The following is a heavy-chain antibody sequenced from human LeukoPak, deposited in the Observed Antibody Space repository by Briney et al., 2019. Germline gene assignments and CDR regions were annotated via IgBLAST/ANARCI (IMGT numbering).Heavy chain of an antibody. V-gene: IGHV4-34*01. J-gene: IGHJ4*02. D-gene: IGHD6-6*01. CDR3: ARADSWSSIDS. CDR1: GESFSDYY. Sequence: PSETLSLTCAVYGESFSDYYWSWIRQSPEKGLGWIGEINHSGSTNYNPSLKSRVTISVDTSKSQFSLKLNSIIAADTAVYYCARADSWSSIDSWGQGTLVTVSS. CDR2: INHSGST.